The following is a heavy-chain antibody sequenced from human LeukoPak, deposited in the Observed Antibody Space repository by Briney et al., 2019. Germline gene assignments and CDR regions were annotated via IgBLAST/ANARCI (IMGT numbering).Heavy chain of an antibody. V-gene: IGHV1-18*01. CDR1: GYTFTSYG. D-gene: IGHD3-16*02. J-gene: IGHJ4*02. CDR3: ARQCAITFGGVIVSRYYFDY. CDR2: ISAYNGNT. Sequence: ASVKASCKASGYTFTSYGISWVRQAPGQGLEWMGWISAYNGNTNYAQKLQGRVTMTTDTSTSTAYMELRSLRSDDTAVYYCARQCAITFGGVIVSRYYFDYWGQGTLVTVSS.